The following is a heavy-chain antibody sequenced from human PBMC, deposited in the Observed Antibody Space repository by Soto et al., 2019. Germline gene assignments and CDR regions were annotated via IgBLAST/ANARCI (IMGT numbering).Heavy chain of an antibody. Sequence: SETLSLTCTVSGGSISSYYWSWIRQPPGKGLEWIGYIYYSGSTNYNPSLKSRVTISVDTSKNQFSLKLSSVTAADTAVYYCARGGGYSYGYTPRFDYWGQGTLVTVSS. CDR3: ARGGGYSYGYTPRFDY. D-gene: IGHD5-18*01. V-gene: IGHV4-59*01. CDR2: IYYSGST. CDR1: GGSISSYY. J-gene: IGHJ4*02.